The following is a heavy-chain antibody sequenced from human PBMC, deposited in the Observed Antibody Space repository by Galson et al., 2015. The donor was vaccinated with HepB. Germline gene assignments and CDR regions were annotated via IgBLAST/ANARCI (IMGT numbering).Heavy chain of an antibody. V-gene: IGHV3-15*07. CDR3: ARDFSSWSRDV. CDR2: IKSKTDGGTT. CDR1: GFTFSNAW. J-gene: IGHJ3*01. Sequence: SLRLSCAASGFTFSNAWMNWVRQAPGKGLEWVGRIKSKTDGGTTDYAAPVKGRFTISRDDSKNTLYLQMNSLKTEDTAVYYCARDFSSWSRDVWGQGTMVTVSS. D-gene: IGHD6-13*01.